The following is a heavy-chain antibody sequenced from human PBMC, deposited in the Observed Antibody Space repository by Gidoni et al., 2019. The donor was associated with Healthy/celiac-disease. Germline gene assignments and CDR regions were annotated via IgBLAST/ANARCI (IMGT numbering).Heavy chain of an antibody. CDR2: INPNSGGT. J-gene: IGHJ6*02. D-gene: IGHD3-22*01. Sequence: QVQLVQSGAEVKKPGASVKVSCKASGYTFTGYYMHWVRQAPGQGLEWMGWINPNSGGTNYAQKFQGRVTMTRDTSISTAYMELSRLRSDDTAVYYCAREEYYYDSSGYYYVEFVTLYYGMDVWGQGTTVTVSS. CDR3: AREEYYYDSSGYYYVEFVTLYYGMDV. V-gene: IGHV1-2*02. CDR1: GYTFTGYY.